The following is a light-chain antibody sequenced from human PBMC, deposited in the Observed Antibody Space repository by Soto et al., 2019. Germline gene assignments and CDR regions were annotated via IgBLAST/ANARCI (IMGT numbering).Light chain of an antibody. CDR1: QTLSSW. CDR2: DVS. V-gene: IGKV1-5*01. Sequence: DIQMTQSPSTLSASVGDRVTITCRASQTLSSWLAWYQQKPGKTPKLLIYDVSTLESGVPSRFSGSGSGTEFTLTISSLQPDDLATYYCQQYNSYSVTFGGGTKVEIK. CDR3: QQYNSYSVT. J-gene: IGKJ4*01.